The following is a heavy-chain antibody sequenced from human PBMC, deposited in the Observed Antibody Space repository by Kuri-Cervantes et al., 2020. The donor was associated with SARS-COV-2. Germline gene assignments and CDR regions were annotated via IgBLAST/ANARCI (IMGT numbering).Heavy chain of an antibody. Sequence: GESLKISCAASGFTFSSYGMHWVRQAPGKGLEWVAVISYDGSNKYYADSVKGRFTISRDNPKNTLYLQMNSLRAEDTAVYYCAKEYSGSWGYGYWGQGTLVTVSS. CDR1: GFTFSSYG. CDR3: AKEYSGSWGYGY. V-gene: IGHV3-30*18. CDR2: ISYDGSNK. D-gene: IGHD1-26*01. J-gene: IGHJ4*02.